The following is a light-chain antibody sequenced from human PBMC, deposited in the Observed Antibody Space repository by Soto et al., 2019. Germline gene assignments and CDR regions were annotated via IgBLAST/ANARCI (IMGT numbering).Light chain of an antibody. V-gene: IGKV3-11*01. CDR1: QSVSSY. CDR3: HQRSNWRTWT. CDR2: DAS. Sequence: EIVLTQSPATLSLSPGERATLSCRASQSVSSYLAWYQQKPGQAPRLLIYDASNRATGIPARFSGSGSGTDFTLTISSLEPEDFSVYYCHQRSNWRTWTFGQGTKVEIK. J-gene: IGKJ1*01.